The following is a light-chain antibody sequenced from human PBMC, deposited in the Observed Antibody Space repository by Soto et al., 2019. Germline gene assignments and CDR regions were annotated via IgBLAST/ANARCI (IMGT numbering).Light chain of an antibody. CDR3: CSYAGSSTFYV. CDR2: EVS. J-gene: IGLJ1*01. CDR1: SSDVGSYNL. Sequence: QSVLTQPASVSGSPGQSITISCTGTSSDVGSYNLISWYQQYPGKAPKLMFYEVSKRPSGVSIRFSGSKSGNTASLTIFGLQAEDEADYYCCSYAGSSTFYVFGTGTKSPS. V-gene: IGLV2-23*02.